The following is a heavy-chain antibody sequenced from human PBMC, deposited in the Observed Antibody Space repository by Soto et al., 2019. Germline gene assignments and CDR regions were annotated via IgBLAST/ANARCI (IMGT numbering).Heavy chain of an antibody. V-gene: IGHV3-30*18. Sequence: QVQLVESGGGVVQPGGSLRLSCAASGFIFSSYGMHWVRQAPGKGLEWVAVISYAGSKKYYEDSVKGRFTISRDNFKNTLFLQMNSLRAEDTAVYYCAKGYIAAAGVLDAFDIWGQGTVVTVSS. J-gene: IGHJ3*02. CDR1: GFIFSSYG. D-gene: IGHD6-13*01. CDR3: AKGYIAAAGVLDAFDI. CDR2: ISYAGSKK.